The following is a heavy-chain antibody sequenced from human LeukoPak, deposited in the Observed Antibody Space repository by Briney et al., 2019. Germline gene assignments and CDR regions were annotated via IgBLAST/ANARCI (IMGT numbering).Heavy chain of an antibody. CDR1: GGSIRNYY. J-gene: IGHJ3*02. V-gene: IGHV4-59*01. CDR3: ASSSSRSYYNGFDI. CDR2: IFYSGST. D-gene: IGHD3-10*01. Sequence: PSETLSLTCSVSGGSIRNYYWTWIRQPPGKGLEWIGYIFYSGSTNYNPSLKSRVTISLDTSKNHFSLKLNSVTAADTAVYYCASSSSRSYYNGFDIWGQGTMVTVAS.